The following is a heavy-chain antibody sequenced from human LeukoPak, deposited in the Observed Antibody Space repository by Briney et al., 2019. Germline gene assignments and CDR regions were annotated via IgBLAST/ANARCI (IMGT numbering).Heavy chain of an antibody. Sequence: GESLKISCRGFANAWIGWVSQMPGTGLEQVRIIYPGDSATTYSPSFLGQVTISADKSTSTAYLQWSSLKDSDAGMYYCARHYRDDSSGRRLDYWGQGALVTVSS. J-gene: IGHJ4*02. CDR3: ARHYRDDSSGRRLDY. CDR1: ANAW. V-gene: IGHV5-51*01. D-gene: IGHD3-22*01. CDR2: IYPGDSAT.